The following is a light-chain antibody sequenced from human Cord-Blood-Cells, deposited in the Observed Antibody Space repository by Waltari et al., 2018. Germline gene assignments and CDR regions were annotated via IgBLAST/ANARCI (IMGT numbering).Light chain of an antibody. CDR2: AAS. V-gene: IGKV1-39*01. CDR1: QSISSY. Sequence: DIQMTQSPSSLSASVGDRVTITCRASQSISSYLNWYQQKPGKAPKLLIYAASSLQSGVPSRFSDSGSGTDFTLTISSLQPEDFATYYCQQSYSEITFGQGTRLEIK. J-gene: IGKJ5*01. CDR3: QQSYSEIT.